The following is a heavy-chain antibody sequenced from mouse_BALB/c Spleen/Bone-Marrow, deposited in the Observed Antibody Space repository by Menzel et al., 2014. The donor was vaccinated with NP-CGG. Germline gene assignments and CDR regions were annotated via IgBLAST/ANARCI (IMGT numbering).Heavy chain of an antibody. CDR2: INPGSGGT. J-gene: IGHJ4*01. CDR1: GYAFTNYL. CDR3: ARWDYAMDY. Sequence: VQLQRSGAELVRPGTSVKVSCKASGYAFTNYLIEWVKQRPGQGLEWIGVINPGSGGTNYNEKFKGKATLTADKSSSTAYMQLSSLTSDDSAVYFCARWDYAMDYWGQGTSVTVSS. V-gene: IGHV1-54*01.